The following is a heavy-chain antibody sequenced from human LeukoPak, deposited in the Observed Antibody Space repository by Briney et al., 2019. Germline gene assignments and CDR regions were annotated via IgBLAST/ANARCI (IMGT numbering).Heavy chain of an antibody. J-gene: IGHJ3*02. CDR2: IIPIFGTA. CDR3: ASPPGYCSSTSCNVAFDI. V-gene: IGHV1-69*05. CDR1: GGTFSSYA. D-gene: IGHD2-2*01. Sequence: SVKVSCKTSGGTFSSYAISWVRQAPGQGLEWVGGIIPIFGTANYAQKFQGRVTITTDESTSTAYMELSSLRSEDTAVYYCASPPGYCSSTSCNVAFDIWGQGTMVTVSS.